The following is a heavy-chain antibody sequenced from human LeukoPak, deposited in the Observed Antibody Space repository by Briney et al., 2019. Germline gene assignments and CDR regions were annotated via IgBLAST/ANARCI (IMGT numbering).Heavy chain of an antibody. D-gene: IGHD6-13*01. CDR2: IYYSGST. CDR3: ARHGSIATGAFTH. CDR1: GGSISSSSYY. J-gene: IGHJ4*02. Sequence: SETLSLTCTVSGGSISSSSYYWGWIRQPPGKGLERIGSIYYSGSTYYNPSLKSRVTISVDTSKNQFSLKLGSVTAADTAVYYCARHGSIATGAFTHWGQGTLVTVSS. V-gene: IGHV4-39*01.